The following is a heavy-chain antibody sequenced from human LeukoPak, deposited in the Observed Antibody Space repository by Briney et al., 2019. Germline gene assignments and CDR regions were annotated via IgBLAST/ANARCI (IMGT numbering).Heavy chain of an antibody. CDR2: IWYDGSNK. CDR3: AKAACSSTSCLGYNWFDP. Sequence: PGRSLRLSCAASGFTFSSYGMHWVRQAPGKGLEWVAVIWYDGSNKYYADSVKGRFTISRDNSKNTLYLQMNSLRAEDTAVYYCAKAACSSTSCLGYNWFDPWGQGTLVTVSS. D-gene: IGHD2-2*01. V-gene: IGHV3-33*06. CDR1: GFTFSSYG. J-gene: IGHJ5*02.